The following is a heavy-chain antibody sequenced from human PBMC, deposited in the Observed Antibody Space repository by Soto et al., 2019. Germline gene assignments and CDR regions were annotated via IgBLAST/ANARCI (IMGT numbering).Heavy chain of an antibody. CDR2: IFHTGTT. D-gene: IGHD3-10*01. J-gene: IGHJ5*02. Sequence: ASETLSLTCTVSGGSISSGYHWAWIRQPPGMRLEWVASIFHTGTTYYNPSLTSRVTISVDTSRNQFSLKLTSVTAADTAVYYCARDYNYYGSGSRYNWFDPWGQGTLVTVSS. CDR1: GGSISSGYH. CDR3: ARDYNYYGSGSRYNWFDP. V-gene: IGHV4-38-2*02.